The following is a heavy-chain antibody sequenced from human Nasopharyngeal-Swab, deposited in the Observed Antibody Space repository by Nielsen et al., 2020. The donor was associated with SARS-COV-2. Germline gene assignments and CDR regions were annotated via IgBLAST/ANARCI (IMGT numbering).Heavy chain of an antibody. J-gene: IGHJ6*02. CDR3: ATPVGDEGWGLYYYGMDV. D-gene: IGHD1-26*01. Sequence: SCAASGFTFSSYEMNWVRQAPGKGLEWVSYISSSGSTIYYADSVKGRFTISRDNAKNSLYLQMNSLRAEDTAVYYCATPVGDEGWGLYYYGMDVWGQGTTVTVSS. CDR2: ISSSGSTI. CDR1: GFTFSSYE. V-gene: IGHV3-48*03.